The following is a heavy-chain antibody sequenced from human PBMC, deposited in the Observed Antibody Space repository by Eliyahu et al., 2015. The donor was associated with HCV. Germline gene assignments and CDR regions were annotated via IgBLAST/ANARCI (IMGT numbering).Heavy chain of an antibody. V-gene: IGHV3-74*01. J-gene: IGHJ4*02. CDR3: TRDLSGPDY. CDR1: GFXFSGHQ. D-gene: IGHD2-8*02. Sequence: EVQLVQSGGGLVQPGGSLXLSCXASGFXFSGHQMHWVXQGPGEGLVWVSRIEGDGSGTIYADSVKGRFTISRDNAKNTLFLQMNSLRVEDTAVYYCTRDLSGPDYWDQGTLVTVSS. CDR2: IEGDGSGT.